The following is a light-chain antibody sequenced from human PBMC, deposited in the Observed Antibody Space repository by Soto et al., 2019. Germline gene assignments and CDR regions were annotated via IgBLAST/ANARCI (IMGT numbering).Light chain of an antibody. J-gene: IGKJ1*01. CDR1: QTISIW. Sequence: DIQMTQSPSTLSASVGDRVTITCRARQTISIWLAWYQQKPGKAPKLLIYDASILESGVPSRFSGSGSGTEFTLTINGLQPDDFATYYCQQYNSYRTFGQGTKVDI. CDR2: DAS. V-gene: IGKV1-5*01. CDR3: QQYNSYRT.